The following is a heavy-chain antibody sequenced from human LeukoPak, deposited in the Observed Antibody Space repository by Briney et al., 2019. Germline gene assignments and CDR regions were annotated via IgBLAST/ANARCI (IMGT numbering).Heavy chain of an antibody. J-gene: IGHJ6*03. V-gene: IGHV3-30*18. CDR1: GFTFSSYG. CDR3: AKDPYYMDV. Sequence: GGSLRLSCAASGFTFSSYGMHWVRQAPGKGLEWVAVISYDGSNKYYADSVKGRFTISRDNSKNTLYLQMNSLRAEDTAVYYCAKDPYYMDVWGKGTTVTISS. CDR2: ISYDGSNK.